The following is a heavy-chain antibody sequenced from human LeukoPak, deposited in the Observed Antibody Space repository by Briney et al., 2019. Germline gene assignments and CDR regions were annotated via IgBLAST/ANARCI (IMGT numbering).Heavy chain of an antibody. Sequence: GGSLRLSCAASGFTFSSYGMHWVRQAPGKGLEWVAFIRYDGSNKYYADSVKGRFTISRDNSKNTLYLQMNSLRAEDTAVYYCAKDRIVGATALYFDCWGQGTLVTVSS. CDR1: GFTFSSYG. D-gene: IGHD1-26*01. CDR2: IRYDGSNK. V-gene: IGHV3-30*02. CDR3: AKDRIVGATALYFDC. J-gene: IGHJ4*02.